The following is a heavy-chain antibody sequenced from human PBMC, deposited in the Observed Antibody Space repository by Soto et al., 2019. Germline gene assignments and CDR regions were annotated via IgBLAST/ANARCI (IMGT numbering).Heavy chain of an antibody. CDR3: ASRLTGTLLYAFDI. J-gene: IGHJ3*02. D-gene: IGHD1-7*01. CDR2: IHSGGST. CDR1: GFTVSSNY. V-gene: IGHV3-66*01. Sequence: EVQLVESGGGLVQPGGSLRLSCAASGFTVSSNYMSWVRQAPGKGLEWVSVIHSGGSTYYADSVKGRFTISRDNSKNTLYLQMNSLRAEDTAVYYCASRLTGTLLYAFDIWGQGTMVTVSS.